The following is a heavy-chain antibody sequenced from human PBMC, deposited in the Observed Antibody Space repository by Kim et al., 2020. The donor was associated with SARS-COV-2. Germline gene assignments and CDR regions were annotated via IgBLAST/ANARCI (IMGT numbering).Heavy chain of an antibody. CDR2: INVGNGNT. V-gene: IGHV1-3*01. Sequence: ASVKVSCKASGYTFTAYPIYWVRQAPGQRPEWMGWINVGNGNTKYSQKFQGRVTITRDTSASTAYMELSSLRSEDTAVYYCARVREFCSGGSCPFDLWGQGTLVTVFS. D-gene: IGHD2-15*01. J-gene: IGHJ4*02. CDR3: ARVREFCSGGSCPFDL. CDR1: GYTFTAYP.